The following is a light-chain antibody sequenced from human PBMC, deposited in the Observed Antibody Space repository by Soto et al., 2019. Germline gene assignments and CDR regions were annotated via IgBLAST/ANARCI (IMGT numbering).Light chain of an antibody. Sequence: SYELTEPPSVSVSPGQPARITCSGDALPKKYAFWYQQKSGQAPVLVIYEDNKRPSGIPERFSGSSSGTMATLIISGAQVEDEADYYCYSTDTSGNHGIFGTGTKLTVL. V-gene: IGLV3-10*01. CDR3: YSTDTSGNHGI. CDR1: ALPKKY. J-gene: IGLJ1*01. CDR2: EDN.